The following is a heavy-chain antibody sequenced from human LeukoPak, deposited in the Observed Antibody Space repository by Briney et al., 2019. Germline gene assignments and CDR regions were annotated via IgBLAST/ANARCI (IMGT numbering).Heavy chain of an antibody. J-gene: IGHJ3*02. CDR2: IRSSSSTI. Sequence: GGSLRLSCAASGFTFSSYSMNCVRQAPGKGLEWVSYIRSSSSTIYYADSVKGRFTISRDNAKNSLYLQMNSLRAEDTAVYYCARRRWGSSGYYYPDAFDIWGQGTMVTVSS. CDR3: ARRRWGSSGYYYPDAFDI. D-gene: IGHD3-22*01. CDR1: GFTFSSYS. V-gene: IGHV3-48*01.